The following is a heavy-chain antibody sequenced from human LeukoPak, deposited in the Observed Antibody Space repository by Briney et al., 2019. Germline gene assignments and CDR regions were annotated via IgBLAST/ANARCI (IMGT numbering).Heavy chain of an antibody. CDR3: ARGLPYSSSWYYFDY. V-gene: IGHV3-20*04. CDR1: GFTFDDYG. Sequence: GGSLRLSCAASGFTFDDYGMSWVRQAPGKGLEWVSGINWNGGSTGYADSVKGRFTISRDNAKNSLYLQMNSLRAEDTAVYYCARGLPYSSSWYYFDYWGQGTLVTVSS. CDR2: INWNGGST. J-gene: IGHJ4*02. D-gene: IGHD6-13*01.